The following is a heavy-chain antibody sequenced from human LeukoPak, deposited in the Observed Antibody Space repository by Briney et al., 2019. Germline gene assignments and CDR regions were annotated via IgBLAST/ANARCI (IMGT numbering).Heavy chain of an antibody. CDR2: MNPNSGNT. CDR3: ARGWCSGGSCYGDFDY. CDR1: GYTFTSYD. J-gene: IGHJ4*02. Sequence: ASVNVSCKASGYTFTSYDINWVRQATGQGLEWMGWMNPNSGNTGYAQKFQGRVTMTRNTSISTAYMELSSLRSEDTAVYYCARGWCSGGSCYGDFDYWGQGTLVTVSS. D-gene: IGHD2-15*01. V-gene: IGHV1-8*01.